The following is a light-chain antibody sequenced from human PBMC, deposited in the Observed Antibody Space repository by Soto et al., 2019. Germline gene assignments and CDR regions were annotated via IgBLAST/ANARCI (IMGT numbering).Light chain of an antibody. V-gene: IGKV1-39*01. J-gene: IGKJ4*01. CDR1: QSISSY. CDR2: AAS. Sequence: ILITQSPGSRFATVGESGPLPRRASQSISSYLDWYQQKPGKAPKLLIYAASSLQSGVPSRFSGSGSGTDFTLTISSLQPEDFATYYCQQSYSTPLTFGGGTKVDIK. CDR3: QQSYSTPLT.